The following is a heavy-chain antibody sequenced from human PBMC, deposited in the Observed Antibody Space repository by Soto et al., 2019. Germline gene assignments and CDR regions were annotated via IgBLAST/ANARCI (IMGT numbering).Heavy chain of an antibody. D-gene: IGHD3-9*01. CDR2: IGTLGDT. CDR3: VRGRSFDFASTPPPTFGR. J-gene: IGHJ5*02. V-gene: IGHV3-13*01. CDR1: GFILSTHD. Sequence: QLVASGGGLVQPGGSLRLSCVASGFILSTHDLHWVRDTPGEGLEWVSGIGTLGDTFYGASVKGRFTISRENAKNSLDPQMDSLTVGDTAVYYCVRGRSFDFASTPPPTFGRWGQGTLVTVSS.